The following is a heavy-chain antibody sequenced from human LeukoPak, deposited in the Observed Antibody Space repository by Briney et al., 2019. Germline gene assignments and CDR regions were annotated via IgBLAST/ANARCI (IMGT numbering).Heavy chain of an antibody. CDR3: ARDLSPVVRASPMGY. V-gene: IGHV3-30*03. D-gene: IGHD3-10*01. CDR2: ITYDGYYK. CDR1: GFTFANYG. Sequence: GGSLRLSCAASGFTFANYGMHWVRQAPGKGLEWVALITYDGYYKYYSDSVKGRFTISSDTSKNTLYLQMNSLRAEDTAVYYCARDLSPVVRASPMGYWGQGTPVTVSS. J-gene: IGHJ4*02.